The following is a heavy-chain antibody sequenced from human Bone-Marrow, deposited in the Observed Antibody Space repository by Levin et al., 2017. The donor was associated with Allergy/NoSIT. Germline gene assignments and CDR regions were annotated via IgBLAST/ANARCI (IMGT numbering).Heavy chain of an antibody. J-gene: IGHJ6*02. D-gene: IGHD2-2*02. CDR1: GGSISSSSYY. CDR3: ARPFTGYCSSTSCYSEGEAEVDV. Sequence: SETLSLTCTVSGGSISSSSYYWGWIRQPPGKGLEWIGSIYYSGSTYYNPSLKSRVTISVDTSKNQFSLKLSSVTAADTAVYYCARPFTGYCSSTSCYSEGEAEVDVWGQGTTVTVSS. V-gene: IGHV4-39*01. CDR2: IYYSGST.